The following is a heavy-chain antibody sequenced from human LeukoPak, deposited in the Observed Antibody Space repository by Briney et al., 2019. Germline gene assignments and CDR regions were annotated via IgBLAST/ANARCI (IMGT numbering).Heavy chain of an antibody. CDR1: GFTVSSNY. Sequence: GGSLRLSCAASGFTVSSNYMSWVRQAPGKGLEWVSVIYSGGSTYYADSVKGRFTISRDNSKNTLYLQMNSLRAEDTAVYYCARVYYYDSSGYYGDAFDIWGQGTMVTVSS. CDR2: IYSGGST. J-gene: IGHJ3*02. D-gene: IGHD3-22*01. CDR3: ARVYYYDSSGYYGDAFDI. V-gene: IGHV3-53*01.